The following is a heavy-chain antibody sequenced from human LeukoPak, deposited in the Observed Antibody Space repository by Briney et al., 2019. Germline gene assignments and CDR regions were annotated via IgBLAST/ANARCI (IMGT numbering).Heavy chain of an antibody. CDR3: AKDPPYYYGSGSYLNY. V-gene: IGHV3-30*02. CDR2: IRYDGSNK. CDR1: GFTFSSYG. D-gene: IGHD3-10*01. J-gene: IGHJ4*02. Sequence: PGGSLRLSCVASGFTFSSYGMHWVRQAPGKGLEWVAFIRYDGSNKYYADSVKGRFTISRDNSKNTLYLQMNSLRAEDTAVYYCAKDPPYYYGSGSYLNYWGQGTLVTVSS.